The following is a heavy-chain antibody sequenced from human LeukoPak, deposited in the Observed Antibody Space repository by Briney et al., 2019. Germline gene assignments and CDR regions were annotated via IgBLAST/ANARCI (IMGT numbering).Heavy chain of an antibody. CDR1: GFTFSNYW. D-gene: IGHD2-2*01. V-gene: IGHV3-7*01. CDR2: INQDGSAE. Sequence: PEGSLRLSCAASGFTFSNYWMNWVRQAAGKGLEWVANINQDGSAENFLDSVKGRFTISRDNARNSLSLQMSSLRAEDTAVYYCVRLRDNSSTGMDHWGQGTLVTVSS. J-gene: IGHJ4*02. CDR3: VRLRDNSSTGMDH.